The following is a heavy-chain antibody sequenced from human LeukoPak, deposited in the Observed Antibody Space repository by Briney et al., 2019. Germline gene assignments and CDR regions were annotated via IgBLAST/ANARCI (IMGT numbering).Heavy chain of an antibody. CDR2: IYSGGST. J-gene: IGHJ4*02. V-gene: IGHV3-66*01. CDR1: GFTFSSYA. Sequence: GSLRLSCAASGFTFSSYAMSWVRQAPGKGLEWVSVIYSGGSTYYADSVKGRFTISRDNSKNTLYLQMNSLRAEDTAVYYCAKGLDYYDSSGRRLDFDYWGQGTLVTVSS. CDR3: AKGLDYYDSSGRRLDFDY. D-gene: IGHD3-22*01.